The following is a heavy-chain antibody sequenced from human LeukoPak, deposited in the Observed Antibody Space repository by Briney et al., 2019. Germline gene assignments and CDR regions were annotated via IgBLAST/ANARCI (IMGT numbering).Heavy chain of an antibody. J-gene: IGHJ4*02. D-gene: IGHD3-10*01. CDR1: GFTFSSYV. CDR3: ASFVRGYYFDY. CDR2: ISGSGGTT. V-gene: IGHV3-23*01. Sequence: PGGSLRLSCAASGFTFSSYVMSWVRQAPGKGLEWVSIISGSGGTTFYADSVKGRFTISRDNAKNSLYLQMNSLRAADTAVYYCASFVRGYYFDYWGQGTLVTVSS.